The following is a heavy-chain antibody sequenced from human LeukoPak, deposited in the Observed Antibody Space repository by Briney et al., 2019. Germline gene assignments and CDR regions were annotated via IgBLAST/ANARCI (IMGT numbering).Heavy chain of an antibody. J-gene: IGHJ4*02. CDR1: GFTFGSYA. CDR3: ARGRDGYTLGFDY. V-gene: IGHV3-23*01. D-gene: IGHD5-24*01. Sequence: PGGSLRLSCAASGFTFGSYAIYWVRQAPGKGLEWVSGISGSGGITYFADSVKGRFTISRDNSKNTVYLQINSLRAEDTAVYYCARGRDGYTLGFDYWGQGTLVTVSS. CDR2: ISGSGGIT.